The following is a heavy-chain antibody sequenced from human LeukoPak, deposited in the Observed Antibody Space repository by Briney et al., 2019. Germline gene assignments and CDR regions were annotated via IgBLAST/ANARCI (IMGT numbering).Heavy chain of an antibody. CDR1: GFTFSSYA. Sequence: PGRSLRLSCAASGFTFSSYAMHWVRQAPGKGLEGVAVISYDGSNKYYADSVKGRFTISRDNSKNTLYLQMNSLRAEDTAVYYCARDLVDYYDSSGYYPPSYWGQGTLVTVSS. D-gene: IGHD3-22*01. CDR3: ARDLVDYYDSSGYYPPSY. CDR2: ISYDGSNK. J-gene: IGHJ4*02. V-gene: IGHV3-30-3*01.